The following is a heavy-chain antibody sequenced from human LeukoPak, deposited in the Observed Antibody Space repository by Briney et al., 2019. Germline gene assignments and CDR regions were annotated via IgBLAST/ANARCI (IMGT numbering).Heavy chain of an antibody. J-gene: IGHJ4*02. CDR1: GFTFSSYA. CDR2: ISGSGGGT. D-gene: IGHD6-13*01. V-gene: IGHV3-23*01. Sequence: PGGSLRLSCAASGFTFSSYAMSWVRQAPGKGLEWVSAISGSGGGTYYADSVKGRFTISRDNSKNTLYLQMNSLRAEDTAVYYCANPYSSSWYRFDYWGQGALVTVSS. CDR3: ANPYSSSWYRFDY.